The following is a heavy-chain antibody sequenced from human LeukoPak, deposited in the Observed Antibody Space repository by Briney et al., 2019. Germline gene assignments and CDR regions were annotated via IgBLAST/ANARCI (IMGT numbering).Heavy chain of an antibody. CDR1: GFTFSSYA. Sequence: GGSLRLYCAASGFTFSSYAMTWVRQAPGRGLEWVSAISGSGGSTYYADSVKGRFTISRDQSKNTLFLQMNSLRAEDTAVYYCAKDRTYYYDSGGYYSDYWGQGTLVTVSS. V-gene: IGHV3-23*01. D-gene: IGHD3-22*01. CDR2: ISGSGGST. J-gene: IGHJ4*02. CDR3: AKDRTYYYDSGGYYSDY.